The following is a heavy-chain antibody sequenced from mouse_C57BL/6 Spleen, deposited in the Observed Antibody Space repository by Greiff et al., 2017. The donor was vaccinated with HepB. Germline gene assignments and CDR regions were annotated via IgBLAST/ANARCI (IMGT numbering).Heavy chain of an antibody. Sequence: VHVKQSGPELVKPGASVKIPCKASGYTFTDYNMDWVKQSHGKSLEWIGDINPNNGGTIYNQKFKGKATLTVDKSSSTAYMELRSLTSEDTAVYYCARRRLTRDAMDYWGQGTSVTVSS. J-gene: IGHJ4*01. CDR2: INPNNGGT. CDR1: GYTFTDYN. V-gene: IGHV1-18*01. D-gene: IGHD3-2*02. CDR3: ARRRLTRDAMDY.